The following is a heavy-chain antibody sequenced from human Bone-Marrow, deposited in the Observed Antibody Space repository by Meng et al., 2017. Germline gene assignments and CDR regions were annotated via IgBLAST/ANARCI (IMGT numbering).Heavy chain of an antibody. D-gene: IGHD6-6*01. CDR1: GFTFSSYS. Sequence: GESLKISCAASGFTFSSYSMNWVRQAPGKGLEWVSSISSSSSYIYYADSVKGRFTISRDNAKNSLYLQMNSLRAEDTAVYYCASKYSSSFYYYYGMDVWGQGTMVTVSS. V-gene: IGHV3-21*01. CDR2: ISSSSSYI. J-gene: IGHJ6*02. CDR3: ASKYSSSFYYYYGMDV.